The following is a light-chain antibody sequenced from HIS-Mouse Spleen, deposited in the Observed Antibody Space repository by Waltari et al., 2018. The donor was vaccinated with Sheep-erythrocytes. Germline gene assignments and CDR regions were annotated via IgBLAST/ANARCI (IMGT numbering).Light chain of an antibody. CDR2: DAS. CDR3: QQYDNLPLT. V-gene: IGKV1-33*01. J-gene: IGKJ4*01. Sequence: DIQMTQSPSSLSASVGDRVTITYQASQDISNYLNWYQQKPGKATKLLIYDASSLVTGVPSRFSGSGSGTDFTVTISSLQPEDIATYYCQQYDNLPLTFGGGTKVEIK. CDR1: QDISNY.